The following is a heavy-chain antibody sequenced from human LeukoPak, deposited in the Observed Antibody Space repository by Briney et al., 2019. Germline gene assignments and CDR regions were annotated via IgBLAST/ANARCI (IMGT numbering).Heavy chain of an antibody. D-gene: IGHD3-3*01. J-gene: IGHJ4*02. Sequence: PGGSLRLSCAASTFTFSRYWMQWLRQAPGKGLVWVSRINSDGTNTYYADSVKGRFTISRDNTKNTLYLQMNSLRTEDTAVYYCARDRAAFGVVQVGYWGQGTLVTVSS. CDR3: ARDRAAFGVVQVGY. CDR2: INSDGTNT. V-gene: IGHV3-74*01. CDR1: TFTFSRYW.